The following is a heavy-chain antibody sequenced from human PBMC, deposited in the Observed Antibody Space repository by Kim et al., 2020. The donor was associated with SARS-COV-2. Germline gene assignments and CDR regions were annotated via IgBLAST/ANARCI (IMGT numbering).Heavy chain of an antibody. D-gene: IGHD1-26*01. CDR1: GFTFSSYW. J-gene: IGHJ4*02. V-gene: IGHV3-74*01. CDR2: INSDGSTT. Sequence: GGSLRLSCAASGFTFSSYWMHWVRQDSGKGLVWVSRINSDGSTTNYADSVNGRFTISRDNAKNTLYLQMNSLRAEDTAVYYCASRRYTGSYYYFDYWGQGTLVIVSS. CDR3: ASRRYTGSYYYFDY.